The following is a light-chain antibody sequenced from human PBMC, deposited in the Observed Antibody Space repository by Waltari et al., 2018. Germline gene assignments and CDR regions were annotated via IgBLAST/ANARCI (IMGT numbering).Light chain of an antibody. J-gene: IGLJ2*01. CDR1: GSEVGGYDY. V-gene: IGLV2-14*01. CDR3: SSYTSSGVV. Sequence: QSALTQPAPVSGSPGQAIIISCTGTGSEVGGYDYVSWYQQYPGKAPRLIIYDVYNRPSGVSNRFSGSKSDNTASLTISGLQAEDESVYYCSSYTSSGVVFGGGTKLTVL. CDR2: DVY.